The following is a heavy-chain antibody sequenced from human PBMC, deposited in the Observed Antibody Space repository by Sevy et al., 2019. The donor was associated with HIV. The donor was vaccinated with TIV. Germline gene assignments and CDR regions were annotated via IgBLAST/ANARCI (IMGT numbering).Heavy chain of an antibody. Sequence: SETLSLTCTVSGGSITSLYWNWIRQPPGKGLEWIANIYYNGHINYNPSLKSRVTLSLDSSKNQFSLRLSSVTAADTAMYYCAGENAWGRGYSWGQGTMVTVSS. D-gene: IGHD1-26*01. J-gene: IGHJ4*02. CDR3: AGENAWGRGYS. CDR1: GGSITSLY. CDR2: IYYNGHI. V-gene: IGHV4-59*08.